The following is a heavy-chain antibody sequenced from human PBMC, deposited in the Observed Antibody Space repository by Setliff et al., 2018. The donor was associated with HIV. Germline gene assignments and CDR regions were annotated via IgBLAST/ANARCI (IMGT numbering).Heavy chain of an antibody. V-gene: IGHV3-49*04. Sequence: GGSLRLSCAASGFTFGDYTMSWVRQAPGKGLEWLGFIRSKTYGGTTEYAASVKGRFTISRDDSKSIAYLQMNSLKTEDTAVYYCTSAFADYAYWYFDYWGQGTLVTVSS. CDR2: IRSKTYGGTT. D-gene: IGHD2-8*02. CDR3: TSAFADYAYWYFDY. J-gene: IGHJ4*02. CDR1: GFTFGDYT.